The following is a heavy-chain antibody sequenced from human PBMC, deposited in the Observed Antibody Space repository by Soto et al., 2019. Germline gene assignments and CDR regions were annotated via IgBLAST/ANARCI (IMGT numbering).Heavy chain of an antibody. CDR1: GYTFTSYA. CDR3: ARLLPGGITMVRGRRGWFDP. D-gene: IGHD3-10*01. CDR2: INTNTGNP. Sequence: QVQLVQSGSELKKPGASVKVSCKASGYTFTSYAMNWVRQAPGQGLEWMGWINTNTGNPTYAQGFTGRFVFSLDTSVSTAYLQICSLKAEDTAVYYCARLLPGGITMVRGRRGWFDPWGQGTLVTVSS. V-gene: IGHV7-4-1*01. J-gene: IGHJ5*02.